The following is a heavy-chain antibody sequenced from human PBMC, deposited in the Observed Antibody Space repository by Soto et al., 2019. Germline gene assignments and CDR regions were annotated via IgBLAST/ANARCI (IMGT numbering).Heavy chain of an antibody. CDR1: GFTFSNYA. J-gene: IGHJ4*02. D-gene: IGHD6-13*01. V-gene: IGHV3-23*01. CDR2: ISESGYDT. CDR3: AKTTYRRSWYF. Sequence: ELQLLEWGGDLVQPGGSLRLSCAGSGFTFSNYAMTWVRQAPGKGLEWVSSISESGYDTYYGDSVKGRFTISRDNSKNTLYLQMNGLRAEDTALYYCAKTTYRRSWYFWGQGTLVTVSS.